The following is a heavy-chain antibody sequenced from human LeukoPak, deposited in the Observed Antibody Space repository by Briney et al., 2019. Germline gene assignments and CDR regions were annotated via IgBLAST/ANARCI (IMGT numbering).Heavy chain of an antibody. CDR2: ICYDGSNK. J-gene: IGHJ4*02. CDR3: ARDGRYSYGTGTFDY. Sequence: GGSLRLSYAASGVTFSSYGMHWVRQAPGKGVEGGAGICYDGSNKYYADSVKGRFTISRDNSKTTLYLQINSLRAEDTAVYSCARDGRYSYGTGTFDYWGQGTLVTVSS. CDR1: GVTFSSYG. D-gene: IGHD5-18*01. V-gene: IGHV3-33*01.